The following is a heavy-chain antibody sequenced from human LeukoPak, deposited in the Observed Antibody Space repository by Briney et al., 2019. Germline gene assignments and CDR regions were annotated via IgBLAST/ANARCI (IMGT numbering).Heavy chain of an antibody. V-gene: IGHV1-24*01. Sequence: ASVKVSCKVSGYTLTELSMHWVRQAPGKGLEWMGGFDPEDGETIYAQKFQGRVTMTEDTSTDTAYMELSSLRSEDTAVYYCATDALRAPSWEMNWFDPWGQGTLVTVSS. D-gene: IGHD1-26*01. J-gene: IGHJ5*02. CDR1: GYTLTELS. CDR2: FDPEDGET. CDR3: ATDALRAPSWEMNWFDP.